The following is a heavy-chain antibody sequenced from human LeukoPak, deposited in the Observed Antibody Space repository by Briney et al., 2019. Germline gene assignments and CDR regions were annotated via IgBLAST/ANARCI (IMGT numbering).Heavy chain of an antibody. CDR3: ARVRREMKRSLGRTTEYSYYYYMDV. J-gene: IGHJ6*03. D-gene: IGHD1/OR15-1a*01. CDR1: GFTFSSYW. V-gene: IGHV3-74*01. CDR2: INSDGSST. Sequence: GGSLRLSCAASGFTFSSYWMHWVRQAPGKGLVWVSRINSDGSSTSYADSVKGRFTISRDNAKNTLYLQMNSLRAEDTAVYYCARVRREMKRSLGRTTEYSYYYYMDVWGKGTTVTVSS.